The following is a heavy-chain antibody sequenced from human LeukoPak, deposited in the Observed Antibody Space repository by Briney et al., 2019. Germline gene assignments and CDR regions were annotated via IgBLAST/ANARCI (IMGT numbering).Heavy chain of an antibody. CDR2: IYYSGST. CDR1: GGSISSSSYY. CDR3: ARDQGYCSSTSCYPNAFDI. J-gene: IGHJ3*02. Sequence: SETLSLTCTVSGGSISSSSYYWGWIRQPPGKGLEWIGSIYYSGSTYYNPSLKSRVTISVDTSKNQFSLKLSSATAADTAVYYCARDQGYCSSTSCYPNAFDIWGQGTMVTVSS. D-gene: IGHD2-2*01. V-gene: IGHV4-39*07.